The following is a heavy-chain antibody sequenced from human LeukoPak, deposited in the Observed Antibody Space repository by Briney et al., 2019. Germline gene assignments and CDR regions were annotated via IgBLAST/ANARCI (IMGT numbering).Heavy chain of an antibody. Sequence: PSETLSLTCTVSGYSITSGYFWGWIRQPPGKGLEWIGSIYHSGSTYYNPSLKSRVTISVDTSKNQFSLKLTSVTAADTAVYYCARVLCIPVDYWGQGTLVTVSS. CDR3: ARVLCIPVDY. CDR1: GYSITSGYF. D-gene: IGHD2/OR15-2a*01. CDR2: IYHSGST. V-gene: IGHV4-38-2*02. J-gene: IGHJ4*02.